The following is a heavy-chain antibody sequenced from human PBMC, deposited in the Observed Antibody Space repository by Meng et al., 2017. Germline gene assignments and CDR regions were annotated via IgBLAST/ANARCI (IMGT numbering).Heavy chain of an antibody. D-gene: IGHD3-10*01. Sequence: QVQLQESRPGLVRPSGTLSLTCAGPGGSISSSNWWSWVRQPPGKGLEWIGEIYHSGSTNYNPSLKSRVTISVDKSKNQFSLKLSSVTAADTAVYYCARARLLWFGGAVWFDPWGQGTLVTVSS. CDR3: ARARLLWFGGAVWFDP. J-gene: IGHJ5*02. V-gene: IGHV4-4*02. CDR2: IYHSGST. CDR1: GGSISSSNW.